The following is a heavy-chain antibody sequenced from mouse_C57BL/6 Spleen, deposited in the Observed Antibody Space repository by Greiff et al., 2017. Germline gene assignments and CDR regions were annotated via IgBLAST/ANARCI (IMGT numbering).Heavy chain of an antibody. CDR2: IRNKANGYTT. V-gene: IGHV7-3*01. CDR3: ARYKGPPSGLAKDY. Sequence: VHLVESGGGLVQPGGSLSLSCAASGFTFTDYYMSWVRQPPGKALEWLGFIRNKANGYTTEYSASVKGRFTISRDNSQRILYLQLNDLRAEDSATDYSARYKGPPSGLAKDYWGQGTSVTCYS. CDR1: GFTFTDYY. J-gene: IGHJ4*01.